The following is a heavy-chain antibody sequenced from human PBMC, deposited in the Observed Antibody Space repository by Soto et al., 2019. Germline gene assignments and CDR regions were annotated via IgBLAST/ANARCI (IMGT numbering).Heavy chain of an antibody. V-gene: IGHV4-59*01. D-gene: IGHD3-9*01. CDR3: ARDHELRYFDWSQAYYYYYGMDV. CDR1: GGSISSYY. J-gene: IGHJ6*02. Sequence: SETLSLTCTVSGGSISSYYWSWIRQPPGKGLEWIGYIYYSGSTNYNPSLKSRATISVDTSKNQFSLKLSSVTAADTAVYYCARDHELRYFDWSQAYYYYYGMDVWGQGTTVTVSS. CDR2: IYYSGST.